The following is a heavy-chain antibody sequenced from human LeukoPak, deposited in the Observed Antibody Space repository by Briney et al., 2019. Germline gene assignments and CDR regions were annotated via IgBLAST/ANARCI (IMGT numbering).Heavy chain of an antibody. CDR3: ARARPGAYCGTTSCFSDY. Sequence: ASVKVSCKASGYIFTSYGISWVRQGPGQGLEWVGRISAYNGNTKFAPNLQDRVTMTTDTSTATAYMKLRSLRLNDTAVYFCARARPGAYCGTTSCFSDYWGQGTLVTVSS. CDR2: ISAYNGNT. V-gene: IGHV1-18*01. D-gene: IGHD2-2*01. J-gene: IGHJ4*02. CDR1: GYIFTSYG.